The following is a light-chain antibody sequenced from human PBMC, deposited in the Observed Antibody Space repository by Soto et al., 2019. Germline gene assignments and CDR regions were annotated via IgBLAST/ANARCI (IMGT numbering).Light chain of an antibody. CDR3: QVWDSSTG. Sequence: SYELTQPLSVSVALGQTARITCGGNNIGSKNVHWYQQKPGQAPVLVIYRDSNRPSGIPERFSGSNSGNTATLTISRAQAGDEADYYCQVWDSSTGVGGGTKLTVL. CDR1: NIGSKN. V-gene: IGLV3-9*01. J-gene: IGLJ2*01. CDR2: RDS.